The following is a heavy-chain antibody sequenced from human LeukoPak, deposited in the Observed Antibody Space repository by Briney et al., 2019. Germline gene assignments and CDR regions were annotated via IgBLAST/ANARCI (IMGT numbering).Heavy chain of an antibody. CDR3: ARPAAAAAAFCDY. D-gene: IGHD6-25*01. CDR2: IAIGSSPV. J-gene: IGHJ4*02. V-gene: IGHV3-48*02. CDR1: GFTFSTSG. Sequence: GGSLRLSCAASGFTFSTSGMNWVRQAPGRGLEWVSYIAIGSSPVYYADSVKGRFTSSRDNAKNSLYLRMNSLRDEDTAVYYCARPAAAAAAFCDYWGQGTLVIVSS.